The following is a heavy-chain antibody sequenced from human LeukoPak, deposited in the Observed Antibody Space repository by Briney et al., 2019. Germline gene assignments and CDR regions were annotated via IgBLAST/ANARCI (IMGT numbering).Heavy chain of an antibody. D-gene: IGHD5-18*01. CDR3: ARDLGGYSYGATFDY. V-gene: IGHV4-30-2*01. CDR2: IYHSGST. Sequence: SPSQTLSLTCAVSGGSISSGGYSWSWIRQPPGKGLEWIGYIYHSGSTYYNPSLKSRVTISVDTSRNQFFLKLSSVTAADTAVYFCARDLGGYSYGATFDYWGQGTLVTVSS. J-gene: IGHJ4*02. CDR1: GGSISSGGYS.